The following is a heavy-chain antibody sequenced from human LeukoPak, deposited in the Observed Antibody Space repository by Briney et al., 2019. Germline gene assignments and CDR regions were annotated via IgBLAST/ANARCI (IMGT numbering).Heavy chain of an antibody. J-gene: IGHJ3*01. CDR3: AMKAVPRPRLHDAFDF. V-gene: IGHV3-23*01. CDR1: GFTFSGFA. CDR2: ISGPSSHT. Sequence: GGSLRLSCVASGFTFSGFAMIWVRQAPGKGLQWVSAISGPSSHTYYADSVRGRFTISRDNSKNTLYLQMNSLRADDTAVYYCAMKAVPRPRLHDAFDFWGQGTVVSVSS. D-gene: IGHD5-24*01.